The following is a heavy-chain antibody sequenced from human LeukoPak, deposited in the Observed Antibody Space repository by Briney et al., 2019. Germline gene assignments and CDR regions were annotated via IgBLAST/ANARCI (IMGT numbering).Heavy chain of an antibody. V-gene: IGHV4-59*01. CDR3: ARGKQWLTD. CDR2: ISYSGST. J-gene: IGHJ4*02. D-gene: IGHD6-19*01. Sequence: SETLSLTCTVSGGSISSYDWSWIRQPPGKGLQLIGYISYSGSTNYNPSLNSRVTISVDTSKNQFSLKLSSVTAADTAVYYCARGKQWLTDWGQGTLVIVSS. CDR1: GGSISSYD.